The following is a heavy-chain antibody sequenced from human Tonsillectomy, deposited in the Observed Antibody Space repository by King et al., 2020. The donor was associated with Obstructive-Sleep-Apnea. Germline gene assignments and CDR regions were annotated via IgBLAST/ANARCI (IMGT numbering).Heavy chain of an antibody. Sequence: VQLVESGGGLVQPGRSLRLSCAVAGFTFDDYAMHWVRQAPGKVLEWVSGISWMSGTIGFVDSVKGRFTISRDNAKNSLYLQMNSLRAEDTALYYCVKGDYGSGQSGGDVWGQGTTVTVSS. J-gene: IGHJ6*02. CDR1: GFTFDDYA. CDR2: ISWMSGTI. CDR3: VKGDYGSGQSGGDV. D-gene: IGHD3-10*01. V-gene: IGHV3-9*01.